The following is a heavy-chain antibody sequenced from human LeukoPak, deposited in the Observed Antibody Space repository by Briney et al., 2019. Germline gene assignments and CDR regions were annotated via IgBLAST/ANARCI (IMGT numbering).Heavy chain of an antibody. D-gene: IGHD4-17*01. V-gene: IGHV4-59*01. J-gene: IGHJ4*02. CDR2: IYYSGST. CDR1: GGSISSYY. Sequence: SETLSLTCTVSGGSISSYYWSWIRQPPGKGLEWIGYIYYSGSTNYNPSLKSRVTISVDTSKNQFSLKRSSVTAADTAVYYCARDGGSYGAVDYWGQGTLVTVSS. CDR3: ARDGGSYGAVDY.